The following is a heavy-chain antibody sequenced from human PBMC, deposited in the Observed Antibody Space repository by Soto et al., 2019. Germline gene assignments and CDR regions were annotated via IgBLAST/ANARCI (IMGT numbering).Heavy chain of an antibody. D-gene: IGHD3-10*01. J-gene: IGHJ6*02. CDR1: GFTFSDYW. V-gene: IGHV3-7*03. Sequence: EVQLVESGGGLVQPGGSLRLSCAASGFTFSDYWMSWVRQAPGKGLEWVANIKQDGSETFYVASVKGRFTISRDNVNNSLFLQMNSLGAEDTAVYFCAREKFMVRGIIYYYGMDVWGQGTTVTVSS. CDR3: AREKFMVRGIIYYYGMDV. CDR2: IKQDGSET.